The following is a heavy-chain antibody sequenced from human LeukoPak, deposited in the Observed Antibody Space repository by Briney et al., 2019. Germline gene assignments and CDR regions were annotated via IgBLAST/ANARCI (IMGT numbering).Heavy chain of an antibody. V-gene: IGHV1-69*04. CDR2: IIPILGIA. CDR1: GGTFSSYA. D-gene: IGHD2-2*01. Sequence: GSSVKVSCKASGGTFSSYAISWVRQAPGQGLEWMGRIIPILGIANYAQEFQGRVTITADKSTSTAYMELSSLRSEDTAVYYCAREYQSGLFDYWGQGTLVTVSS. J-gene: IGHJ4*02. CDR3: AREYQSGLFDY.